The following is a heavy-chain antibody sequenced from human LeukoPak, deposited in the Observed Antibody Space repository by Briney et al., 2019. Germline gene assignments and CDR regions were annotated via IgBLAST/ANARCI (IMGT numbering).Heavy chain of an antibody. CDR1: GGSISSGGYY. D-gene: IGHD6-13*01. V-gene: IGHV4-31*03. CDR2: INHSGST. CDR3: ATLGGSSSWSYDY. Sequence: SQTLSLTCTVSGGSISSGGYYWSWIRQHPGKGLEWIGEINHSGSTNYNPSLKSRVTISVDTSKNQFSLKLSSVTAADTAVYYCATLGGSSSWSYDYWGQGTLVTVSS. J-gene: IGHJ4*02.